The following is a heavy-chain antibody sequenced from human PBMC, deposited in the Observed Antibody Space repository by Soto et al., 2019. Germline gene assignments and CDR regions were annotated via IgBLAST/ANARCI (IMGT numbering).Heavy chain of an antibody. J-gene: IGHJ4*02. CDR3: VKGGNGIAAAHDY. V-gene: IGHV3-64D*08. CDR2: ISSNGGST. CDR1: GFTFSSYA. D-gene: IGHD6-25*01. Sequence: PGGSLRLSCSASGFTFSSYAMHWVRQAPGKGLEYVSGISSNGGSTYYADSVKGRFTISRDNSKNTLYLQMSSLRAEDTAVYYCVKGGNGIAAAHDYWGQGTLVTVS.